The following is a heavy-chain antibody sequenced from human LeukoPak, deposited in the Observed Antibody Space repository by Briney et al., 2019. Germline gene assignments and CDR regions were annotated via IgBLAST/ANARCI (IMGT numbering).Heavy chain of an antibody. Sequence: GRSLTPSRAAAGPTLNKYWTRWVRHAPGEGLGWLARTNTHGTSAIYADSVKPRFLLSRDNPNNTLYLQMNGLRDEHTGVYYALAGYYYYYMDVLVKGATVTVPS. CDR1: GPTLNKYW. CDR2: TNTHGTSA. J-gene: IGHJ6*03. V-gene: IGHV3-74*01. CDR3: LAGYYYYYMDV. D-gene: IGHD6-13*01.